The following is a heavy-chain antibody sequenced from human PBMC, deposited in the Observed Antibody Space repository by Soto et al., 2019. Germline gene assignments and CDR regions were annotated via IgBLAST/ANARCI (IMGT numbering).Heavy chain of an antibody. CDR2: ISGSGSAT. CDR3: AKDIKGTGTNVIYAS. CDR1: GFSFSTYA. J-gene: IGHJ5*02. Sequence: EVQLLESGGSLVQPGGSLRLSCAASGFSFSTYAMGWVRQASGKGLEWVSAISGSGSATYYADPVKGRFTISRDNSKDTLYLQMNSLRAGYTAVYYCAKDIKGTGTNVIYASWCQGSLVTVSS. D-gene: IGHD1-7*01. V-gene: IGHV3-23*01.